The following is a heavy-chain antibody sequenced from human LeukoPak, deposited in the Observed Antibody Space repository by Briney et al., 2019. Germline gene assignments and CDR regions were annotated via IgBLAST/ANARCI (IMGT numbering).Heavy chain of an antibody. D-gene: IGHD4-17*01. J-gene: IGHJ6*03. Sequence: PGGSLRLSCATSGFSFSSYAMSWVRQAPGKGLEWVSAMSSSDDGRYYAASVRGRFTISRDTSRSTLYLQMNSLRAEDAAVYYCARGGATVTTPGYYYYYMDVWGKGTTVTVSS. CDR3: ARGGATVTTPGYYYYYMDV. CDR2: MSSSDDGR. CDR1: GFSFSSYA. V-gene: IGHV3-23*01.